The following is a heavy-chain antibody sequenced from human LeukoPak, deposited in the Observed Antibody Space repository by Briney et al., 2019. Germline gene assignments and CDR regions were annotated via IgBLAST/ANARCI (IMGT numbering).Heavy chain of an antibody. V-gene: IGHV4-4*02. CDR1: GASISNTNW. CDR3: ARAPGIAAAGRWFDP. J-gene: IGHJ5*02. CDR2: IYHSGST. Sequence: SETLSLTCAVSGASISNTNWCSWVRQPPGKGLEWIGEIYHSGSTNYNPSLKSRVTISVDKSKNQFSLKLSSVTAADTAVYYCARAPGIAAAGRWFDPWGQGTLVTVSS. D-gene: IGHD6-13*01.